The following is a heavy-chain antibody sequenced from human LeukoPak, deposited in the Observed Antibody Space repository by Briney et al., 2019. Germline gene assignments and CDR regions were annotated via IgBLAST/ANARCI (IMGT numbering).Heavy chain of an antibody. J-gene: IGHJ4*02. CDR3: ARGPNSNWSGLDL. Sequence: SMTLSCVASAFAFSSNWMHCARQLPGKWRVWVPRISPTGSTTSSRESVKGRFTAPRDNAKNTLYLQVNNLRAEDTAVYYCARGPNSNWSGLDLWGQGTLLTVSS. CDR2: ISPTGSTT. D-gene: IGHD6-6*01. CDR1: AFAFSSNW. V-gene: IGHV3-74*01.